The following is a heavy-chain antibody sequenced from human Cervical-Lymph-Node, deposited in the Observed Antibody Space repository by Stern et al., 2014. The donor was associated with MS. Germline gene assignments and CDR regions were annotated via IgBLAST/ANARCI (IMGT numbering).Heavy chain of an antibody. CDR1: GFTFGDYT. D-gene: IGHD6-13*01. CDR3: TRGDAAAGQSLHY. Sequence: EVQLVESGGGLVQPGRSLRLSCSASGFTFGDYTMTWVRQAPGQGLEWVGFIRNKPYGGTAEYAASVKGRFIISRDDSEGIAYLQMNSLKTEDTAVYYCTRGDAAAGQSLHYWGQGTLVTVSS. J-gene: IGHJ4*02. CDR2: IRNKPYGGTA. V-gene: IGHV3-49*04.